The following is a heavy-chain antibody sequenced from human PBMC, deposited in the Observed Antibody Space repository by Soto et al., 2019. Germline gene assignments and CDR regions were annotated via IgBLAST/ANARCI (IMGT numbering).Heavy chain of an antibody. CDR3: ARRSGVAAYGY. J-gene: IGHJ4*02. Sequence: SETLSLTCTVSGGSISSYYWSWIRQPPGKGLEWIGYMYYSGSTNYNPSLKSRVTISVDTSKNQFSLKLRSVTAADTAVYYCARRSGVAAYGYWGQETLVTVSS. V-gene: IGHV4-59*13. D-gene: IGHD6-19*01. CDR2: MYYSGST. CDR1: GGSISSYY.